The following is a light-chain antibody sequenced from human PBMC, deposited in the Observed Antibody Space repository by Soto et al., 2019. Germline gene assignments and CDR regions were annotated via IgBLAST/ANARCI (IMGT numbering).Light chain of an antibody. J-gene: IGLJ1*01. CDR2: SYD. CDR3: AAWDASLDGYV. Sequence: QSVLTQPPSASGTPGQRVTISCSTSSSNLGDNTVNWYQHVPGTAPKLLIYSYDHRPSGVPDRFSGSKSGTSASLAISGLQYEDEADYYCAAWDASLDGYVFGTGTKLTVL. CDR1: SSNLGDNT. V-gene: IGLV1-44*01.